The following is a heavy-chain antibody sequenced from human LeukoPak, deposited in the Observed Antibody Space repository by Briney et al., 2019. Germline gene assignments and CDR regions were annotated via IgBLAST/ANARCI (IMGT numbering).Heavy chain of an antibody. CDR2: ISGSGGST. Sequence: PGGSLRLSCAASGFTFSDYYMSWVRQAPGKGLEWVSAISGSGGSTYYADSVKGRFTISRDNSKNTLYLQMNSLRAEDTAVYYCAKGPILRYFVGGDAFDIWGQGTMVTVSS. J-gene: IGHJ3*02. CDR3: AKGPILRYFVGGDAFDI. CDR1: GFTFSDYY. V-gene: IGHV3-23*01. D-gene: IGHD3-9*01.